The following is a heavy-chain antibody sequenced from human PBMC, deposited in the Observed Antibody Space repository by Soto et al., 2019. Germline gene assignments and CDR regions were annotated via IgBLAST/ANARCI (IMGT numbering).Heavy chain of an antibody. CDR3: ARQYDFWSGYYDY. CDR1: GGSISSYY. Sequence: PSETLSLTCTVSGGSISSYYWSWIRHPPGKGLEWIGYVYYSGSTNYNPSLKSRVTISVDTSKNQFSLKLTSVTAADTAVYYCARQYDFWSGYYDYWGQGTLVTVSS. J-gene: IGHJ4*02. CDR2: VYYSGST. V-gene: IGHV4-59*08. D-gene: IGHD3-3*01.